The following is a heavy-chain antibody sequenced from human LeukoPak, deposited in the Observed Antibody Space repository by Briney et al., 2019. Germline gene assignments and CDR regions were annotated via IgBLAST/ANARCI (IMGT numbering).Heavy chain of an antibody. J-gene: IGHJ4*02. CDR3: ARVAGNCGGDCYRLLY. Sequence: ASVKVSCKASGYTFTSYDINWVREATGQGLEWQGWMNPNSGNTGYAQKFQGRVSMTRNTSISTAYMELSNLRSEDTAVYYCARVAGNCGGDCYRLLYWGQGTLVTVSS. CDR2: MNPNSGNT. CDR1: GYTFTSYD. D-gene: IGHD2-21*01. V-gene: IGHV1-8*01.